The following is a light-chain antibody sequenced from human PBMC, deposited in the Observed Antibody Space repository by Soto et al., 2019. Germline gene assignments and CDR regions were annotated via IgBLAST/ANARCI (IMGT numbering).Light chain of an antibody. J-gene: IGLJ3*02. CDR1: SSNIGAGYD. V-gene: IGLV1-40*01. CDR3: QSYDSSLSGWV. Sequence: VLTQPPSVSGAPGQRVTISCTGSSSNIGAGYDVHWYQQLPGTAPKLLIYGNSNRPSGVPDRFSGSKSGTSASLAITGLQAEDEADYYCQSYDSSLSGWVFGGGTKLSVL. CDR2: GNS.